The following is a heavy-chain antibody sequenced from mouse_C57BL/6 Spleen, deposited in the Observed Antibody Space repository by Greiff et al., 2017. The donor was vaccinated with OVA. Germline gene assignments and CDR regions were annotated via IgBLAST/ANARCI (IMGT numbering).Heavy chain of an antibody. D-gene: IGHD1-1*01. Sequence: VQLQQPGAELVRPGSSVKLSCKASGYTFTSYWMHWVKQRPIQGLEWIGNIDPSDSETHYNHKFKDKATLTVDKSSSTAYMQLSSLTSEDSAVYYCARVPHYYGSSYGYFDVWGTGTTVTVSS. J-gene: IGHJ1*03. CDR3: ARVPHYYGSSYGYFDV. CDR1: GYTFTSYW. V-gene: IGHV1-52*01. CDR2: IDPSDSET.